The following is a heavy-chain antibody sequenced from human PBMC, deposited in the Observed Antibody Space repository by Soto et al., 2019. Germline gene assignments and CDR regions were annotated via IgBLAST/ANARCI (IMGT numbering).Heavy chain of an antibody. Sequence: SETLSLTCTVSGGSISSVGYYWSWIRQHPGKGLEWIGYIYYSGSTYYNPSLKSRVTISVDTSKNQFSLKLSSVTAADTAVYYCASVVVTAIPGWFDPWGQGTLVTVSS. CDR1: GGSISSVGYY. J-gene: IGHJ5*02. D-gene: IGHD2-21*02. V-gene: IGHV4-31*03. CDR3: ASVVVTAIPGWFDP. CDR2: IYYSGST.